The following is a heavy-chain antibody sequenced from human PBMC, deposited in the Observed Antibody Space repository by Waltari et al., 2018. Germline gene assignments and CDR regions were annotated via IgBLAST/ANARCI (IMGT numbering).Heavy chain of an antibody. CDR2: IYYSGST. J-gene: IGHJ5*02. Sequence: QLQLQESGPGLVKPSETLSLTCTVSGGSISSSSYYWGWIRQPPGKGLEWIGSIYYSGSTYYNPSLKSRVTISVDTSKNQFSLKLSSVTAADTAVYYCARDPRVYDYIWGSYRPSNWFDPWGQGTLVTVSS. V-gene: IGHV4-39*07. D-gene: IGHD3-16*02. CDR3: ARDPRVYDYIWGSYRPSNWFDP. CDR1: GGSISSSSYY.